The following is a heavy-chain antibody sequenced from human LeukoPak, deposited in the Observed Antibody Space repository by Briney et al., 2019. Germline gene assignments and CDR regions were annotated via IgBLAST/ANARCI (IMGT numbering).Heavy chain of an antibody. J-gene: IGHJ3*02. V-gene: IGHV4-4*07. CDR1: GGSFSGYY. D-gene: IGHD6-13*01. Sequence: SETLSLTCAVYGGSFSGYYWSWIRQPAGKGLEWIGRIYTSGSTNYNPSLKSRVTISVDTSKNQFSLKLSSVTAADTAVYYCARDAGGSIAAALSAFDIWGQGTMVTVSS. CDR2: IYTSGST. CDR3: ARDAGGSIAAALSAFDI.